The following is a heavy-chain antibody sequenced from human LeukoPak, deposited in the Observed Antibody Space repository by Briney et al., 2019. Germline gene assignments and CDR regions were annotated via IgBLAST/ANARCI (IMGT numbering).Heavy chain of an antibody. CDR1: GYTFTSYY. D-gene: IGHD6-13*01. CDR2: INPNSGGT. Sequence: ASVKVSCKASGYTFTSYYMHWVRQAPGQGLEWMGRINPNSGGTNYAQKFQGRVTMTRDTSMDTAYMELRRLKSDDTAVYYCARDVSSSWSEKNNWFDPWGQGTLVAVSS. CDR3: ARDVSSSWSEKNNWFDP. J-gene: IGHJ5*02. V-gene: IGHV1-2*06.